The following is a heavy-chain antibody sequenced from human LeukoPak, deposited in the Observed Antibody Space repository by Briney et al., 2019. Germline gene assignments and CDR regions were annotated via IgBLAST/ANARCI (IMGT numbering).Heavy chain of an antibody. CDR2: IYSGGST. CDR3: AKEVIAAGGNFEY. D-gene: IGHD6-13*01. CDR1: GFTVSSNY. J-gene: IGHJ4*02. V-gene: IGHV3-66*01. Sequence: PGGSLRLSCAASGFTVSSNYMSWVRQAPGKGLEWVSVIYSGGSTYYADSVKGRFTISRDNSKNTLYVQMNSLKPEDTAVYYCAKEVIAAGGNFEYWGQGTLVTVSS.